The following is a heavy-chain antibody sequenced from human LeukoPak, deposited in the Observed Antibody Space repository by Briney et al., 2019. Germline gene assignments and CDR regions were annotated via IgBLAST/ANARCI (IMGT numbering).Heavy chain of an antibody. CDR1: GFTFSSYA. CDR2: ISGSGGST. D-gene: IGHD4-17*01. CDR3: AKDFFGYIPPDHGDYEMVDP. Sequence: PGGSLRLSCAASGFTFSSYAMSWVRQAPGKGLEWVSAISGSGGSTYYADSVKGRFTISRDNSKNTLYLQMNSLRAEDTAVYYCAKDFFGYIPPDHGDYEMVDPWGQGTLVTVSS. J-gene: IGHJ5*02. V-gene: IGHV3-23*01.